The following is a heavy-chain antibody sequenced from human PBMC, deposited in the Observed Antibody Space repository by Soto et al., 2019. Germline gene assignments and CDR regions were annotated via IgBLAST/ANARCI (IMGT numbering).Heavy chain of an antibody. CDR1: GFAFNNYA. CDR2: VDGSGDPT. V-gene: IGHV3-23*01. D-gene: IGHD5-18*01. J-gene: IGHJ6*02. Sequence: EVQLLESGGGLVQPGGSLRLSCAASGFAFNNYAMSWVRQAPGKGPEWVAAVDGSGDPTFYADSVRGRFTISRDNAKNSLFLQMNSLRDEDTAVYYCARHGIQVSHDVWGQGTTVIVSS. CDR3: ARHGIQVSHDV.